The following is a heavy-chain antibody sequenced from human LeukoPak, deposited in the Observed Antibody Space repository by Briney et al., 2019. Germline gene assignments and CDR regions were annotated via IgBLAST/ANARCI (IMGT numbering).Heavy chain of an antibody. CDR3: TIEDCTNGVCYTLFDY. J-gene: IGHJ4*02. CDR1: GFTFGDYA. CDR2: IRRKAYCVTT. Sequence: RSLRLSXTASGFTFGDYAMRWFRQAQGKGMEGGGVIRRKAYCVTTEYAPSVKVRFTISRDDSKSIAYLQMNSLKTEDTAVYYCTIEDCTNGVCYTLFDYWGQGTLVTVSS. V-gene: IGHV3-49*03. D-gene: IGHD2-8*01.